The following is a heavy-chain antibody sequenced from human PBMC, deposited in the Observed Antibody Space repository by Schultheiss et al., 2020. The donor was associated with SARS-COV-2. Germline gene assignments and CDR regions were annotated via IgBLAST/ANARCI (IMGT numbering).Heavy chain of an antibody. CDR1: GGSFSGYY. V-gene: IGHV4-34*01. CDR3: ARGRDTAMDEINWFDP. J-gene: IGHJ5*02. Sequence: SQTLSLTCAVYGGSFSGYYWSWIRQPPGKGLEWIGEINHSGGTNYNSSLKSRVTISVATSKNQFSLKLSSVTAADTAVYYCARGRDTAMDEINWFDPWGQGTQVTVSS. CDR2: INHSGGT. D-gene: IGHD5-18*01.